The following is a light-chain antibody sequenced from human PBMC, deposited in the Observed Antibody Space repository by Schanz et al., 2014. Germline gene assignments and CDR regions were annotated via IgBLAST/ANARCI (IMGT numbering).Light chain of an antibody. CDR3: LQDDVDPPT. J-gene: IGKJ3*01. Sequence: AIQMTQSPSSLSASVGDRVTLTCRTSQEIKNDLGWYQQKPGRAPRLLIYKASTLQSGVPSRFSGSGFGTDFTLTITNLQPEDFATYYCLQDDVDPPTFGPGTKVEIK. V-gene: IGKV1-6*01. CDR1: QEIKND. CDR2: KAS.